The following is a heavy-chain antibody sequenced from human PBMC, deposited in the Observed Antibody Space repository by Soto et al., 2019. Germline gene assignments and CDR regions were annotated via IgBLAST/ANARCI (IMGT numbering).Heavy chain of an antibody. Sequence: GGSLRLSCAASGFSLSDFYMSLIRQAPGKGLEWVSYISINSNYREYADSVKGRHTISRDNYKTSLYLQMNSLRGEDTAVYYCVRGGGGGQFDYWGQGTLVSVS. CDR3: VRGGGGGQFDY. CDR2: ISINSNYR. D-gene: IGHD2-21*01. V-gene: IGHV3-11*06. CDR1: GFSLSDFY. J-gene: IGHJ4*02.